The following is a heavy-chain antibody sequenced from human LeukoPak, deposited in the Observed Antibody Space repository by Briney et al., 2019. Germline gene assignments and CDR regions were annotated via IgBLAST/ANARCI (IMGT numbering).Heavy chain of an antibody. D-gene: IGHD1-1*01. V-gene: IGHV3-66*01. CDR2: LYSGGAT. CDR1: GFSLSGIH. CDR3: ARGNGNVGGRLDP. J-gene: IGHJ5*02. Sequence: GGSLRLSCAASGFSLSGIHMNWVRQAPGKNLEWVSGLYSGGATYYSDSLGGRFTISRDPSKNTVYLQMTSLRVDDSAIYYCARGNGNVGGRLDPWGQGTRVTVSS.